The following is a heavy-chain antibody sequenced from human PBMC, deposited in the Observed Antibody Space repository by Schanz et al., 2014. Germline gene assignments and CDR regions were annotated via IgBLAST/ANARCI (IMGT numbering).Heavy chain of an antibody. Sequence: VQLLESGGGLVQPGGSLRLSCAASGFTFSSYAMHWVRQAPGKGLEWVALISNDGSIKYYADSVEGRFTISRDNSRNTLYLQMNSLRAEDTAVYYCASGVHVSSLQKGLQFWGRGTLVIVSS. CDR3: ASGVHVSSLQKGLQF. CDR1: GFTFSSYA. J-gene: IGHJ1*01. CDR2: ISNDGSIK. D-gene: IGHD3-10*01. V-gene: IGHV3-30-3*01.